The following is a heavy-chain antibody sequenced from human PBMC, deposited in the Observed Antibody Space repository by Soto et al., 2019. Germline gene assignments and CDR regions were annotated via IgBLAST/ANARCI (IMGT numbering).Heavy chain of an antibody. CDR2: VYFSGAT. CDR1: GDSISSSSYY. CDR3: ARVRRSGWYLDY. V-gene: IGHV4-39*01. Sequence: SETLSLTCIVSGDSISSSSYYWGWIRQPPGKGLEWMGSVYFSGATNYNAALKSRVTISVDTSKNQFSLKLSSVTAADTAVYYCARVRRSGWYLDYWGQGTLVTVSS. D-gene: IGHD6-19*01. J-gene: IGHJ4*02.